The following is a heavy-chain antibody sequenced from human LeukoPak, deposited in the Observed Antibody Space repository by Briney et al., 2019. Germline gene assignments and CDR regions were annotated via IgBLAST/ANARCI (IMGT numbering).Heavy chain of an antibody. D-gene: IGHD3-22*01. Sequence: GGSLRLSCAASGFTFSSYWMSWVRQAPGKGLEWVANIKQDGSEKYYVDSVKGRFTISRDNAKNSLYLQMNSLRAEDTAVYYCAGDSRITMIVVVLDYWGQGTLVTVSS. CDR3: AGDSRITMIVVVLDY. V-gene: IGHV3-7*01. CDR1: GFTFSSYW. J-gene: IGHJ4*02. CDR2: IKQDGSEK.